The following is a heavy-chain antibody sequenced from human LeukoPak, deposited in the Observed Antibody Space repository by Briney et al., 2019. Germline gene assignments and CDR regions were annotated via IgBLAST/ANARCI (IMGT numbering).Heavy chain of an antibody. CDR1: GFTFSNYW. Sequence: GGSLRLSCAASGFTFSNYWMTWVRQSPEKRLEWLGNINQDGRGIYYLDSVKGRFTISRDNAKNSLYLQMNSLRAEDTAVYYCARDGVGANYYYYYYMDVWGKGTTVTVSS. V-gene: IGHV3-7*03. J-gene: IGHJ6*03. CDR2: INQDGRGI. D-gene: IGHD1-26*01. CDR3: ARDGVGANYYYYYYMDV.